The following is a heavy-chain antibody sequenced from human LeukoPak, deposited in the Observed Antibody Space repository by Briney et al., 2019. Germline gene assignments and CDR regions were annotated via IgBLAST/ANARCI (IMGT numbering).Heavy chain of an antibody. CDR2: IYSDGTT. J-gene: IGHJ4*02. CDR3: AKNRGRKIVVVPDTKWGTFDY. V-gene: IGHV3-53*04. CDR1: GVFISRNY. D-gene: IGHD2-2*01. Sequence: GGSLRLSSAASGVFISRNYMSWVRPAPGKRLECVSVIYSDGTTYSADYVKGRSTISRHNPKNTLSLQMNRLRAERTAVYYSAKNRGRKIVVVPDTKWGTFDYWGQGTLVTVS.